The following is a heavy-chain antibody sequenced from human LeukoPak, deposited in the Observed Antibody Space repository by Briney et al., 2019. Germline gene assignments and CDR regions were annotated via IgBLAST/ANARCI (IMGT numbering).Heavy chain of an antibody. CDR3: ASRKLGNDY. D-gene: IGHD7-27*01. CDR2: IYHTGST. V-gene: IGHV4-61*01. Sequence: PSETLSLTCTVSDYSISSSYYWSWIRQSPGKGLEWIGYIYHTGSTSYSPSLKSRVTISADTSQNQFSLKLSSVTAADTAVYYCASRKLGNDYWGQGTLVTVSS. J-gene: IGHJ4*02. CDR1: DYSISSSYY.